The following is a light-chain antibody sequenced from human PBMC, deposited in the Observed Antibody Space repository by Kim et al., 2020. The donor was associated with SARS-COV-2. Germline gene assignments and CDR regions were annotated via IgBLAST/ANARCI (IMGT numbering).Light chain of an antibody. CDR3: QQRGNWPPALT. CDR1: HLFGIH. CDR2: VPP. V-gene: IGKV3-11*01. J-gene: IGKJ4*01. Sequence: GEGASLSLRSIHLFGIHLAGYQQTPSQAPRLRIYVPPIRATGIPDRFSGSGSGTDFTLTIGSLEPRDFAIYYCQQRGNWPPALTFGGGTKVDIK.